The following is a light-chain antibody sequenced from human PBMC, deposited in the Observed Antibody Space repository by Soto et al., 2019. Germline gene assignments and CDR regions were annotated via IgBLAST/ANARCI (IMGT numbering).Light chain of an antibody. J-gene: IGLJ1*01. CDR3: CSYAGSSTFEGV. V-gene: IGLV2-23*02. CDR1: SSDVGSYNL. Sequence: QSALTQPASVSGSPGQSITISCTGTSSDVGSYNLVSWYQQHPGKAPKLMIYGVSKRPSGVSNRFSGSKSGNTASLTISGLQAEDEADYYCCSYAGSSTFEGVFGTGTKLTVL. CDR2: GVS.